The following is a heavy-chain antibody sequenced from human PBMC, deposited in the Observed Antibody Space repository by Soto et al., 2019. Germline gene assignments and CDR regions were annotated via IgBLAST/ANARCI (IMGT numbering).Heavy chain of an antibody. D-gene: IGHD2-2*01. CDR2: IYYSGST. V-gene: IGHV4-31*03. J-gene: IGHJ6*02. CDR3: ARAGCSSTSCYRADYYYYGMDV. CDR1: GGSISSGGYY. Sequence: QVQLQESGPGLVKPSQTLSLTCTVSGGSISSGGYYWSWIRQHPGKGLEWIGYIYYSGSTYYNPSRESRITISVDTAKNQCSLKLSSVTAADTAVYYCARAGCSSTSCYRADYYYYGMDVWGQGTTVTVSS.